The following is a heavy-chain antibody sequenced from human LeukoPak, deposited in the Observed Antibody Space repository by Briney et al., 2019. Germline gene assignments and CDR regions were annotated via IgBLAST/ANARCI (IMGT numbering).Heavy chain of an antibody. D-gene: IGHD1-1*01. CDR2: IKKDGSEE. V-gene: IGHV3-7*01. CDR3: ATYDNWVAGDV. Sequence: PGGSLRLSCAASEFTFSDYWMSWVRQAPGKGPEWVANIKKDGSEEHYVDFVKGRFTVSRDNAKNSLFLQMNSLRVEDTAVYYCATYDNWVAGDVWGQGTSVSVSS. J-gene: IGHJ6*02. CDR1: EFTFSDYW.